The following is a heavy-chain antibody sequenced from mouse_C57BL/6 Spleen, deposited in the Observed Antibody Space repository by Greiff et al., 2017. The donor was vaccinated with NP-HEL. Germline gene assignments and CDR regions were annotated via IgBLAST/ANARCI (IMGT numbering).Heavy chain of an antibody. J-gene: IGHJ4*01. CDR3: ARTTYSSYAMDY. V-gene: IGHV1-69*01. Sequence: QVQLQQSGAELVMPGASVKLSCKASGYTFTSYWMHWVKQRPGQGLEWIGEIDPSDSYTNYNQKFKGKSTLTVDKSSSTAYMQLSSLTSEDSAVYYCARTTYSSYAMDYWGQGTSVTVSS. CDR2: IDPSDSYT. D-gene: IGHD2-12*01. CDR1: GYTFTSYW.